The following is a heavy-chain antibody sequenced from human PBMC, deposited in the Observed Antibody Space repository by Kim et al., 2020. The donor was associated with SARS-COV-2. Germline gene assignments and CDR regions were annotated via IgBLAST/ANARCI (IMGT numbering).Heavy chain of an antibody. V-gene: IGHV1-46*01. CDR2: ST. Sequence: STTYAQKFQERVNMTSDPPTSTVYMELSSLTSEDTAMYYWARGHTGAMDVWGQGTTVTVSS. D-gene: IGHD4-17*01. CDR3: ARGHTGAMDV. J-gene: IGHJ6*02.